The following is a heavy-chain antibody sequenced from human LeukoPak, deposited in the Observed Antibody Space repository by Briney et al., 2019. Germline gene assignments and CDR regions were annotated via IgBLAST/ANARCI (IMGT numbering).Heavy chain of an antibody. D-gene: IGHD4-23*01. V-gene: IGHV3-30-3*01. CDR3: ARDLDYGGNSYYFDY. J-gene: IGHJ4*02. Sequence: PGGSLRLSCAASGFTFSSYAMHWVRQAPGKGLEWVAVMSYDGSNKYYADSVKGRFTISRDNSKNTLYLQMNSLRAEDTAVYYCARDLDYGGNSYYFDYWGQGTLVTVSS. CDR2: MSYDGSNK. CDR1: GFTFSSYA.